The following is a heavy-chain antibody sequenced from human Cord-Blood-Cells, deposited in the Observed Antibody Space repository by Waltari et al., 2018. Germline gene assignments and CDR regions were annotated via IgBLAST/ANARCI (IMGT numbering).Heavy chain of an antibody. CDR2: IYYSGST. V-gene: IGHV4-61*01. CDR3: ARDLTGTTYWYFDL. Sequence: QVQLQESGPGLVKPSETLSLTCTVSGDSVSSGSYYWSWIRQPPGKGMEWIGYIYYSGSTNYNPSLKSRVTISVDTSKNQFSLKLSSVTAADTAVYYCARDLTGTTYWYFDLWGRGTLVTVSS. D-gene: IGHD1-7*01. CDR1: GDSVSSGSYY. J-gene: IGHJ2*01.